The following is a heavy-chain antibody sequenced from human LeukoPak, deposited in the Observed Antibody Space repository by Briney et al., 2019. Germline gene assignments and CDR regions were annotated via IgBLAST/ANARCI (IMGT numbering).Heavy chain of an antibody. Sequence: GGSLRLSCAASGFTFSSYWMSWVRQAPGKGLEWVANIKQDGSEKYYVDSVKGRFTISRDNAKNSLYLQMNSLRAEDTAVYYCAREGGDYDILTGYYTPYGPFDYWGQGTLVTVSS. CDR3: AREGGDYDILTGYYTPYGPFDY. CDR1: GFTFSSYW. D-gene: IGHD3-9*01. V-gene: IGHV3-7*01. CDR2: IKQDGSEK. J-gene: IGHJ4*02.